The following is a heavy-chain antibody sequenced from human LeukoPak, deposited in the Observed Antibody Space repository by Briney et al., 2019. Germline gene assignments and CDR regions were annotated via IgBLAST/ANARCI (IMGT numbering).Heavy chain of an antibody. J-gene: IGHJ4*02. CDR3: ARAPAVFGDVYYFDY. CDR1: GYTFTSYG. CDR2: ISAYNGNT. V-gene: IGHV1-18*01. Sequence: GASVKVSCKASGYTFTSYGISWVRQAPGQGLEWMGWISAYNGNTNYAQKLQGRATMTTDTSTSTAYMELRSLRSDDTAVYYCARAPAVFGDVYYFDYWGQGTLVTVSS. D-gene: IGHD3-3*01.